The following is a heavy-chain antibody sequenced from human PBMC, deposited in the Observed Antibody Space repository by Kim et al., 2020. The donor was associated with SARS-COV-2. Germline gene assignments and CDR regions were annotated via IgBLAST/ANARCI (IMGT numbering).Heavy chain of an antibody. J-gene: IGHJ4*02. CDR2: LSLDSDRI. Sequence: GGSLRLSCEMSGFKFERFAVHWVRQPPGKGLEWVSGLSLDSDRIGYADSVKGRFTVSRDKAKDTLYLQMDSLRIEDTAFYYCTRDLVPGGADYWGQGTLVPVPS. D-gene: IGHD6-6*01. CDR3: TRDLVPGGADY. CDR1: GFKFERFA. V-gene: IGHV3-9*01.